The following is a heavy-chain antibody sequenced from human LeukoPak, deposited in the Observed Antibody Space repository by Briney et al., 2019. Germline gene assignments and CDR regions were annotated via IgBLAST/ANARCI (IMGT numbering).Heavy chain of an antibody. CDR1: GYSFTSYW. D-gene: IGHD5-18*01. Sequence: GASLQISCKCSGYSFTSYWISWVRQMPGKGLEWMGRIDPSDSYTNYSPSFQGHVTITADKSISTAYLHWSSLKASDTAIYYCATHRAEGIQLDSWGQGTLVTVSS. J-gene: IGHJ5*01. CDR3: ATHRAEGIQLDS. V-gene: IGHV5-10-1*01. CDR2: IDPSDSYT.